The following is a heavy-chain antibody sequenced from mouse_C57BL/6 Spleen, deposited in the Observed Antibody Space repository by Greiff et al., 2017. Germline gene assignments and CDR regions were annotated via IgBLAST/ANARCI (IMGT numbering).Heavy chain of an antibody. CDR1: GYTFTSYW. J-gene: IGHJ4*01. Sequence: VQLQQSGAELVKPGASVKLSCKASGYTFTSYWMHWVKQRPGQGLEWIGMIHPNSGSTNYNEKFKSKATLTVDKSSSTAYMQLSSLTSEDSAVYYCARSYYYGSRAMDYWGQGTSVTVSS. D-gene: IGHD1-1*01. CDR2: IHPNSGST. V-gene: IGHV1-64*01. CDR3: ARSYYYGSRAMDY.